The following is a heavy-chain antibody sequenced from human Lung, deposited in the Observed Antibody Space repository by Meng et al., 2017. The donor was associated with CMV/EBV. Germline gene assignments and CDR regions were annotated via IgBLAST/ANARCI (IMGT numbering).Heavy chain of an antibody. CDR2: IYHSGST. Sequence: GQPQETCPGLVKPSGTLSLTCAVSGGSISSSNWWSWVRQPPGKGLEWIGEIYHSGSTNYNPSLKSRVTISVDKSKNQFSLKLSSVTAADTAVYYCASFPPPGKQWLVTDYWGQGTLVTVSS. CDR3: ASFPPPGKQWLVTDY. J-gene: IGHJ4*02. D-gene: IGHD6-19*01. V-gene: IGHV4-4*02. CDR1: GGSISSSNW.